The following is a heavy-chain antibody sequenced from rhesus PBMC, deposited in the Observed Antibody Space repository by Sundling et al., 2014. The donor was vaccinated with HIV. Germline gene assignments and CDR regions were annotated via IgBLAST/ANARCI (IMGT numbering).Heavy chain of an antibody. Sequence: QVQLQESGPGLVKPSETLSLTCTVSGVSISTDYYWGWIRQPPGKGLEYIGYFSGSSGTVHYSPSLKNRVTISKDTSKNQFSLKLSSVTAADTAVYFCARESVAGLLGRGFDHWGQGLQVIVSS. J-gene: IGHJ4*01. D-gene: IGHD6-37*01. V-gene: IGHV4-99*02. CDR3: ARESVAGLLGRGFDH. CDR2: FSGSSGTV. CDR1: GVSISTDYY.